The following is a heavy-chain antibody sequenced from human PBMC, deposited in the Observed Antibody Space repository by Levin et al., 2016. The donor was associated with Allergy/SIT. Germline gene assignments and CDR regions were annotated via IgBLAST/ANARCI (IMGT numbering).Heavy chain of an antibody. D-gene: IGHD2-15*01. CDR2: IYYSGST. CDR1: GGSISSGGYS. J-gene: IGHJ4*02. V-gene: IGHV4-30-4*07. Sequence: SETLSLTCAVSGGSISSGGYSWSWIRQPPGKGLEWIGYIYYSGSTYYNPSLKSRVTISVDTSKNQFSLKLSSVTAADTAVYYCARGGIGPTPDYWGQGTLVTVSS. CDR3: ARGGIGPTPDY.